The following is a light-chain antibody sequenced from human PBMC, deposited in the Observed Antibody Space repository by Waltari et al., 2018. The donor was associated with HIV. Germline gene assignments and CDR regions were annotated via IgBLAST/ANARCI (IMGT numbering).Light chain of an antibody. J-gene: IGLJ3*02. Sequence: QSVLTQPPSASGAPGQTVTISCSGSTSNVETQWEYWYQQPPGTAPKLLIYRNYRRPSGVPDRFSSSKSGAPASLIISGLRSEDEADYFWGVWDSTLKQWLFGGRTKLTVL. CDR1: TSNVETQW. V-gene: IGLV1-47*01. CDR2: RNY. CDR3: GVWDSTLKQWL.